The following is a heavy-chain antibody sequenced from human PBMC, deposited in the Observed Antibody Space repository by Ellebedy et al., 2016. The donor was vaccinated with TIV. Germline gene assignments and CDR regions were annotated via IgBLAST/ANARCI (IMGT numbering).Heavy chain of an antibody. J-gene: IGHJ2*01. CDR3: ALLSGGPCGGDCYYWYFDL. V-gene: IGHV2-5*01. D-gene: IGHD2-21*02. CDR2: IYCNDDK. CDR1: GFSLRPSGVG. Sequence: SGPTLVTPTQTLTLTCTFSGFSLRPSGVGGGWVRQPPGKALEWPALIYCNDDKRYSPSLKSRLTITKDTSKNQVDLTMTNMDPVDTATYYCALLSGGPCGGDCYYWYFDLWGRGTLVTVSS.